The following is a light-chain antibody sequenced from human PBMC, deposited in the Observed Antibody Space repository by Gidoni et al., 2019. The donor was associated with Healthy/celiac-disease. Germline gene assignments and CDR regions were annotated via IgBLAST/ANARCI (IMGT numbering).Light chain of an antibody. J-gene: IGKJ4*01. V-gene: IGKV1-39*01. CDR1: QSISSY. Sequence: DIQMTQSPSSLSASVGDRVTITCRASQSISSYLNGYQQKPGKAPKLLIYAASSLQSGGPSRFSGSGSGTDFTLTISSLQPEDFATYYCQQSYSTPPLTFGGGTKVEIK. CDR2: AAS. CDR3: QQSYSTPPLT.